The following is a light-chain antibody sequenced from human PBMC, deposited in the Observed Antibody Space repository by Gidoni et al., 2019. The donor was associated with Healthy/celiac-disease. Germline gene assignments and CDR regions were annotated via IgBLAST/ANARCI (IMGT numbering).Light chain of an antibody. Sequence: DIVMTQSALSLPVTPGEPDSIACRSSQSLLHSNGYNYLDWYLQKPGQSPQLLIYLGSNRASGVPDRFSGSGSGTDFTLKISRVEAEDVGVYYCMHALQPRTFGQGTKVEIK. CDR1: QSLLHSNGYNY. J-gene: IGKJ1*01. V-gene: IGKV2-28*01. CDR2: LGS. CDR3: MHALQPRT.